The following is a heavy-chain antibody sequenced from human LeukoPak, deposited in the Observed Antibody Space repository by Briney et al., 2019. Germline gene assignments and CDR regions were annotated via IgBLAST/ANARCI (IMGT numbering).Heavy chain of an antibody. CDR1: GGSISSSSYY. J-gene: IGHJ4*02. V-gene: IGHV4-39*07. CDR2: IYYSGST. Sequence: SETLSLTCTVSGGSISSSSYYWGWIRQPPGKGLEWIGSIYYSGSTYYNPSLKSRVTISVDTSKNQFSLKLSSVTAADTAVYYCARDGPELGWVYWGQGTLVTVSS. CDR3: ARDGPELGWVY. D-gene: IGHD3-10*01.